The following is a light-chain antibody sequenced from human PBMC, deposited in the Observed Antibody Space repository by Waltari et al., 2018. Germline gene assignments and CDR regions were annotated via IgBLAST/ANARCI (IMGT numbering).Light chain of an antibody. J-gene: IGLJ1*01. V-gene: IGLV2-14*03. CDR1: SSDVGDYKY. Sequence: QSALTQPTSVSGSPGQSITISCPGTSSDVGDYKYVPWYQQHPGKAPKLMIYDVTNRPSGVSDRFSGSKSGNTASLTISGLQAEDEADYYCSSYTSSSTLYVFGTGTKVTVL. CDR2: DVT. CDR3: SSYTSSSTLYV.